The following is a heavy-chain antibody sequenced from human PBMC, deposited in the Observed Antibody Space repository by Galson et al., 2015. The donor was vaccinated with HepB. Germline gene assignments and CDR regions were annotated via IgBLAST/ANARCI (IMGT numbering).Heavy chain of an antibody. CDR2: IIPTFDTT. CDR3: ATASYSSGWTNAFDY. D-gene: IGHD6-19*01. CDR1: GGTFSSYA. V-gene: IGHV1-69*13. Sequence: SVKVSCKASGGTFSSYAISWVRQAPGQGLEWMGGIIPTFDTTNYAQKFQGRVTITAVGSTSTAYMELSSLRSEDTAVYYCATASYSSGWTNAFDYWGQGTLVTVSS. J-gene: IGHJ4*02.